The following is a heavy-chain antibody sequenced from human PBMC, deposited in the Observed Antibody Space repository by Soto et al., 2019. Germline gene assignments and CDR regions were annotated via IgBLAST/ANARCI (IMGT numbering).Heavy chain of an antibody. CDR1: GFTFTSAW. D-gene: IGHD3-10*02. V-gene: IGHV3-15*01. Sequence: EVQLVESGGGLIEPGGSLRLSCAASGFTFTSAWMSWVRQAPGKGLEWVGRIKSKTDGGTTDYAAPVRGRFTISRDDSKSTLYVQLNSLKTEDTAVYDCTRDSILAPLFHWGQGTLVTVSS. CDR2: IKSKTDGGTT. CDR3: TRDSILAPLFH. J-gene: IGHJ4*02.